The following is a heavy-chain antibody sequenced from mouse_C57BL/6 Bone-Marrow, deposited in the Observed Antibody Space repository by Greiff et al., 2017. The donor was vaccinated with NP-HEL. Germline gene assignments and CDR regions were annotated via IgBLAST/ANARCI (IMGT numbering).Heavy chain of an antibody. CDR2: IYPSDSET. CDR1: GYTFTSYW. D-gene: IGHD3-2*02. Sequence: QVQLQQPGAELVRPWSSVKLSCKASGYTFTSYWMDWVKQRPGQGLEWIGNIYPSDSETHYNQKFKDKATLTVAKSSSTAYMQLSSLTSEDSAVYYCARSAQAFYYAMDYWGQGTSVTVSS. J-gene: IGHJ4*01. V-gene: IGHV1-61*01. CDR3: ARSAQAFYYAMDY.